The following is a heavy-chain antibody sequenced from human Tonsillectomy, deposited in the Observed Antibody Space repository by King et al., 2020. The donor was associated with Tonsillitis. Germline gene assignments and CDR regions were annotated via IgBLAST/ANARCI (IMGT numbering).Heavy chain of an antibody. Sequence: VQLVESGGGLVKPGGSLRLSCAASGFTFSSYSMNWVRQAPGKGLEWVSSISSSSSYIYYADSVKGRFTISRDNAKNSLYLQMNSLRAEDTAVYYCARLVDTAMVMEYYFDYWGQGTLVTVSS. CDR1: GFTFSSYS. J-gene: IGHJ4*02. CDR3: ARLVDTAMVMEYYFDY. CDR2: ISSSSSYI. D-gene: IGHD5-18*01. V-gene: IGHV3-21*01.